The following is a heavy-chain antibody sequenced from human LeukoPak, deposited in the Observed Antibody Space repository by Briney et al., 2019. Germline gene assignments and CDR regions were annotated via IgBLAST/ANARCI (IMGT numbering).Heavy chain of an antibody. CDR3: ARGVYIAAAQYGY. J-gene: IGHJ4*02. CDR2: IYYSGTT. CDR1: GGSISSYY. D-gene: IGHD6-13*01. V-gene: IGHV4-59*01. Sequence: SETLSLTCTVSGGSISSYYWSWIRQPPGKGLEWIGYIYYSGTTNYNPSLKSRVTISVDASKNQFSLKLSSVTAADTAVYYCARGVYIAAAQYGYWGQGTLVTVSS.